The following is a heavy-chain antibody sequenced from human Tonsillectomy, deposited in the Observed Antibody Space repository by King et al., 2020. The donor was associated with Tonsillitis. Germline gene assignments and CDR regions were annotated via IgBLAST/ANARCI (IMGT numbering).Heavy chain of an antibody. CDR1: GYSFTTYG. V-gene: IGHV1-18*01. Sequence: VQLVQSGAEVKKPGASVKVSCKASGYSFTTYGISWVRQAPGQGLEWMGWISAYNANTNYAQKLQGRVTMTTDTSTSTAYMELRRLRSDDTAIYYCAFWQAPSFDYWGQGTLVTVSP. CDR3: AFWQAPSFDY. J-gene: IGHJ4*02. CDR2: ISAYNANT. D-gene: IGHD3-3*01.